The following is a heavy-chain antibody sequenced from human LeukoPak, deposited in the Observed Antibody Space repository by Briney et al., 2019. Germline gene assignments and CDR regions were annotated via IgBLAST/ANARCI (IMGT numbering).Heavy chain of an antibody. J-gene: IGHJ4*02. CDR3: AKFDNGGQDYASGFDI. CDR2: VYPGDSDA. D-gene: IGHD5-12*01. V-gene: IGHV5-51*01. CDR1: GYSFANNW. Sequence: HGESLKISCKGSGYSFANNWIAWVRQMPGKGLEWMGIVYPGDSDARYSPSFEGQVTISADKSVRTAYLQWSSLKASDTATYYCAKFDNGGQDYASGFDIWGQGTLVTVSS.